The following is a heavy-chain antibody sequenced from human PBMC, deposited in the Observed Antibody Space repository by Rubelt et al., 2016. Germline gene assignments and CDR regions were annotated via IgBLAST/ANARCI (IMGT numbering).Heavy chain of an antibody. Sequence: EVQLLESGGGLVQPGGSLRLSCAASGFTFSSYAMSWVRQAPGKGLEWVSAISDSGGSPYYSGGSTYYADSVKGRFTISRDNSKNTLSLQMNSLRAEDTAIYYCAKSGCSGGSCYFYYFDSWGQGTLVTVSS. V-gene: IGHV3-23*01. CDR2: ISDSGGSPYYSGGST. CDR1: GFTFSSYA. D-gene: IGHD2-15*01. J-gene: IGHJ4*02. CDR3: AKSGCSGGSCYFYYFDS.